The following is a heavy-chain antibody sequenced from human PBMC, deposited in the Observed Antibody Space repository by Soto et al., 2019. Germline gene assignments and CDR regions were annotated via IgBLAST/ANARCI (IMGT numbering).Heavy chain of an antibody. Sequence: PGGSLRLSCAASGFTFSCSAMHWVRQASGKGLEWVGRIRSKANSYATAYAASVKGRFTISRDDSKNTAYLQMNSLKTEDTAVYYCTSSLPLSRIEMAKMFDYWGQGTLVTVSS. CDR1: GFTFSCSA. J-gene: IGHJ4*02. CDR2: IRSKANSYAT. D-gene: IGHD5-12*01. V-gene: IGHV3-73*01. CDR3: TSSLPLSRIEMAKMFDY.